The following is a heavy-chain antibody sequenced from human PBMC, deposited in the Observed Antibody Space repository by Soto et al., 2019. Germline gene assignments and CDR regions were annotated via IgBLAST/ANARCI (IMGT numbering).Heavy chain of an antibody. CDR2: IIPLLDIA. CDR3: ARSGWPMYLWCGSADPEYYFDY. J-gene: IGHJ4*02. Sequence: SVKVSCKASGGTFSNDIITWVRQAPGQGLEWMGRIIPLLDIANYAQKFQGRVTITADKSTSTAYMELNSLRSEDTAVYYCARSGWPMYLWCGSADPEYYFDYWGQGTLVTVSS. V-gene: IGHV1-69*02. D-gene: IGHD2-8*01. CDR1: GGTFSNDI.